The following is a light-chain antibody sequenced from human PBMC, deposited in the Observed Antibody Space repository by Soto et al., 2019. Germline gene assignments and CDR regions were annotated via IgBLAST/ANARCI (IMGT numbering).Light chain of an antibody. Sequence: ETVMTQSPATLSVSPGERATLSCRASQTIANNLAWYQQRPGQAPRLLIYGASTRATGIPARFSGSGSGTEFTLTISSLQSEDFAIDYCQQYNNWPSYTFGQGTKLEIK. CDR1: QTIANN. CDR2: GAS. V-gene: IGKV3-15*01. J-gene: IGKJ2*01. CDR3: QQYNNWPSYT.